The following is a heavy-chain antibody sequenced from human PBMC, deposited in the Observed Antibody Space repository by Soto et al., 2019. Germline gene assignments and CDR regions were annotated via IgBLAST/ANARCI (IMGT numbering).Heavy chain of an antibody. J-gene: IGHJ4*02. D-gene: IGHD2-15*01. V-gene: IGHV3-11*01. CDR2: ISGSGTTI. CDR1: AFIISDYY. CDR3: ARVGCSGGSCPLDY. Sequence: QAQLVESGGGLVKPGGSLRLSCAASAFIISDYYMSWIRQAPGKGLEWVSYISGSGTTIYYADSVKGRFTISRDNAKNSLYLQMSSLRAEDTAVYYCARVGCSGGSCPLDYWGQGTLVTVSS.